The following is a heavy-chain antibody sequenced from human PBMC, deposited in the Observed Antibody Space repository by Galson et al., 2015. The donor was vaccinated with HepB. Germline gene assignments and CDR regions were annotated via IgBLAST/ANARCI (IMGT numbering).Heavy chain of an antibody. V-gene: IGHV3-66*01. CDR1: GFTVSSNY. CDR3: ASPGLRYSSSWPTKHHYYYYGMDV. Sequence: SLRLSCAASGFTVSSNYMSWVRQAPGKGLEWVSVIYSGGSTYYADSVKGRFTISRDNSKNTLYLQMNSLRAEDTAVYYCASPGLRYSSSWPTKHHYYYYGMDVWGQGTTVTVSS. D-gene: IGHD6-13*01. J-gene: IGHJ6*02. CDR2: IYSGGST.